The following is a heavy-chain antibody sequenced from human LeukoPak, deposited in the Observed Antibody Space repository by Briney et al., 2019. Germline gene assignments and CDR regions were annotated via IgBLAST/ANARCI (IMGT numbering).Heavy chain of an antibody. Sequence: PGGSLRLSCAASGFTFSSYGMNWVRQAPGKGLEWVSSIGTSGSYIYYTDSVKGRFTISRDNAKNSLYLQMNSLRAEDTAVYYCARVKQRLGRLLGRDTTYYYFYHMDVWGNGTTVTVSS. V-gene: IGHV3-21*01. D-gene: IGHD6-25*01. CDR1: GFTFSSYG. CDR3: ARVKQRLGRLLGRDTTYYYFYHMDV. J-gene: IGHJ6*03. CDR2: IGTSGSYI.